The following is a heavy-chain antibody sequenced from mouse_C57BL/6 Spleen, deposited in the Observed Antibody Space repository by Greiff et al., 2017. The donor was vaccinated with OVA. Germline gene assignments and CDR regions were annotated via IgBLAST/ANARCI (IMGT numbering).Heavy chain of an antibody. D-gene: IGHD3-1*01. CDR2: IDPSDSYT. V-gene: IGHV1-69*01. CDR1: GYTFTSYW. Sequence: QVQLQQSGAELVMPGASVKLSCKASGYTFTSYWMHWVKQRPGHGLEWIGEIDPSDSYTNYNQKFQGKSTLTVDKSSRTAYMQLSSLTSEDSAVYYCARSGLGNYFDYWGQGTTLTVSS. J-gene: IGHJ2*01. CDR3: ARSGLGNYFDY.